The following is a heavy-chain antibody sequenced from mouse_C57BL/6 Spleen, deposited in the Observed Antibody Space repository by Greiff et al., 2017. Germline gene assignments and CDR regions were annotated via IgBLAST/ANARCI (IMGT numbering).Heavy chain of an antibody. CDR3: ARDYYDYDRNAMDY. V-gene: IGHV5-17*01. Sequence: EVKLVESGGGLVKPGGSLKLSCAASGFTFSDYGMNWVRQAPETGLEWVAYISSGSSTIYYADTVKGRSTISRDNAKNTLFLQMTSLRSEDTAMYYCARDYYDYDRNAMDYWGQGTSLTVSS. CDR2: ISSGSSTI. CDR1: GFTFSDYG. D-gene: IGHD2-4*01. J-gene: IGHJ4*01.